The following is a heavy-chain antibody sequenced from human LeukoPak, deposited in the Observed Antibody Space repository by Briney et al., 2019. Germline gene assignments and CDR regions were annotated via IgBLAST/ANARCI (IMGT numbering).Heavy chain of an antibody. V-gene: IGHV3-30*18. J-gene: IGHJ4*02. D-gene: IGHD3-10*01. CDR2: ISYDGSNR. CDR1: GFTFSSHG. Sequence: GRSLRLSCAASGFTFSSHGMHWVRQAPGKGLEWVAVISYDGSNRYYADSVKGRFTISRDDSKNTLYLQMNSLRAEDTAVYYCAKTFYYGSGSYYPHFDYWGQGTLVTVSS. CDR3: AKTFYYGSGSYYPHFDY.